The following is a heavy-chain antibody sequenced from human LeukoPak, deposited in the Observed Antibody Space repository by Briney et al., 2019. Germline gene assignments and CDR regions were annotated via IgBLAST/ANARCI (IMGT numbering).Heavy chain of an antibody. J-gene: IGHJ5*02. CDR3: ARRGSGDSFDT. V-gene: IGHV4-61*08. CDR1: GGSISSGGYY. Sequence: SETLSLTCTVSGGSISSGGYYWSWIRQPPGKGLEWIGYIYYSGSTNYNPSLKSRVTISVDTSKNQFSLKLSSVTAADTALYYCARRGSGDSFDTWGQGTLVIVSS. D-gene: IGHD3-22*01. CDR2: IYYSGST.